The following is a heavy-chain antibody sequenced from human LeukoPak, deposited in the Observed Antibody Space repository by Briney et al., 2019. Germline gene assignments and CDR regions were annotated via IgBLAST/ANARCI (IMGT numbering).Heavy chain of an antibody. CDR3: AKDNPAVDGYNDF. J-gene: IGHJ4*02. Sequence: PGGSLRLSCVAPGFTFSSYAMGWVRQAPGKGLEWVSGISNSGGTTYYADSVKGRFTISRDNSKNTLYLQMNSLRAEDTAIYYCAKDNPAVDGYNDFWGQGTLVTVSS. CDR2: ISNSGGTT. D-gene: IGHD5-24*01. CDR1: GFTFSSYA. V-gene: IGHV3-23*01.